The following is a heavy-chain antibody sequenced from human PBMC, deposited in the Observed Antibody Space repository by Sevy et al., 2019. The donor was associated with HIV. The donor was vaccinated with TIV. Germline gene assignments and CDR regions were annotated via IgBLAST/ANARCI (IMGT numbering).Heavy chain of an antibody. Sequence: GGSLRLSCAASGFTFIRYNMNWVRQAPGKGLEWVSSVSGSSNYIYYAESLKGRFIIARDNAKDTLYLQMHSLGADDTAVYYCARGPPDGSYDYFDYWGQGTLVTVSS. CDR3: ARGPPDGSYDYFDY. D-gene: IGHD1-26*01. V-gene: IGHV3-21*06. CDR2: VSGSSNYI. CDR1: GFTFIRYN. J-gene: IGHJ4*02.